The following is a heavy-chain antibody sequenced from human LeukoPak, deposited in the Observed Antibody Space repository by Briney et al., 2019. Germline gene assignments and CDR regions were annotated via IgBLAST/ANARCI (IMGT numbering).Heavy chain of an antibody. D-gene: IGHD2-15*01. CDR2: MDPKSGKA. CDR1: GYTFTSHD. V-gene: IGHV1-8*01. CDR3: ARGEEGEASGTGYFDH. Sequence: ASVKVSCKASGYTFTSHDIIWVRQATGQGLERMGWMDPKSGKAGYEQKFQGRVTMTRDTSITTAYMELTNLRSEDTAMYYCARGEEGEASGTGYFDHWAQGTLVTVSS. J-gene: IGHJ4*02.